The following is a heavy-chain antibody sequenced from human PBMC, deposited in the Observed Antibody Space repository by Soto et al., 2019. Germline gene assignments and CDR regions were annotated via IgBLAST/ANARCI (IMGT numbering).Heavy chain of an antibody. J-gene: IGHJ6*02. CDR1: GYTFTSHY. Sequence: GASVKVCCKASGYTFTSHYMPWVRQAPGQGLEWVGLINPSVGTTSYAQKFQGRVTMTRDTSTSTVYMELSSLRSEDTAVYYCARDHRTQYDSKGYYGMDVWGQGTAVTVSS. D-gene: IGHD3-3*01. CDR3: ARDHRTQYDSKGYYGMDV. V-gene: IGHV1-46*01. CDR2: INPSVGTT.